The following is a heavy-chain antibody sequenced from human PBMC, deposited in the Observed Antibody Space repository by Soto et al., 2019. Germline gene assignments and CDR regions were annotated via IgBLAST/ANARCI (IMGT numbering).Heavy chain of an antibody. D-gene: IGHD6-19*01. CDR2: ISYDGSNK. J-gene: IGHJ6*02. CDR1: GFTFSSYA. CDR3: ARDSSGWYGMDV. Sequence: PGGSLRLSCAASGFTFSSYAMSWVRQAPGKGLEWVAVISYDGSNKYYADSVKGRFTISRDNSKNTLYLQMNSLRAEDTAVYYCARDSSGWYGMDVWGQGTTVPVS. V-gene: IGHV3-30-3*01.